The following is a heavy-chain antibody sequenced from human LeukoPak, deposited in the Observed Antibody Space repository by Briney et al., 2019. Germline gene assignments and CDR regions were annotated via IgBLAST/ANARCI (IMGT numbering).Heavy chain of an antibody. CDR2: IYCSGST. CDR1: GGSISSGCYY. J-gene: IGHJ5*02. Sequence: SETLSLTCTVSGGSISSGCYYWSWIRQHPGKGLEWNGNIYCSGSTYDNPSLKIRVTISADKYKNQLYLKLSFVAAADRTVLCCARHTIFGVVIKDNWFAPWGQGTLVTVSS. V-gene: IGHV4-31*03. D-gene: IGHD3-3*01. CDR3: ARHTIFGVVIKDNWFAP.